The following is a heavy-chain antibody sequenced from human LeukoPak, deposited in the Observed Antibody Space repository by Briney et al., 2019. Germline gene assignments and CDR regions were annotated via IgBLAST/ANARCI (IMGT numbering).Heavy chain of an antibody. V-gene: IGHV3-43D*03. CDR2: VSWDGGSA. CDR1: GFTFENFA. Sequence: GGSLRLSCATSGFTFENFAMHWVRQAPGKGLEWVSLVSWDGGSAYYADSVKGRFTISRDNSKYPLYLQMNSLRPEDTAFYFCAKASTTVTYFFDYWGQGTLVTVSS. J-gene: IGHJ4*02. D-gene: IGHD4-11*01. CDR3: AKASTTVTYFFDY.